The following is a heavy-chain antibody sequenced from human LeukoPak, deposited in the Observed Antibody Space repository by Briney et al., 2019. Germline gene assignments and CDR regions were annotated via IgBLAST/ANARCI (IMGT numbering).Heavy chain of an antibody. CDR2: ISYDGSNK. CDR1: GFTFSSYG. J-gene: IGHJ4*02. CDR3: AKDSKTTVTDY. D-gene: IGHD4-17*01. Sequence: PGRSLRLSCAASGFTFSSYGMHWVRQAPGKGLEGVAVISYDGSNKYYADSVKGRFTISRDNSKNTLYLQMNSLRAEDTAVYYCAKDSKTTVTDYWGQGPLVTVSS. V-gene: IGHV3-30*18.